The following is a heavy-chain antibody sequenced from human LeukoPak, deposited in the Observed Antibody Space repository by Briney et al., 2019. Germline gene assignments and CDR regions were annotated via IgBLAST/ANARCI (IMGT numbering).Heavy chain of an antibody. Sequence: SETLSLTCTVSGYSISSGYYWGWIRQPAGKGLEWIGRIYTSGSTNYNPSLKSRVTISVDTSKNQFSLKLRSVTAADTAVYYCARVTGYMIEDYFDYWGQGILVTVSS. D-gene: IGHD3-9*01. CDR3: ARVTGYMIEDYFDY. CDR2: IYTSGST. CDR1: GYSISSGYY. V-gene: IGHV4-61*02. J-gene: IGHJ4*02.